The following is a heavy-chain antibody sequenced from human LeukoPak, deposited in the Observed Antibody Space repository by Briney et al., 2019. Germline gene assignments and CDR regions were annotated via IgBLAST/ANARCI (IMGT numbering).Heavy chain of an antibody. CDR3: ARASLSDYGDYYYYGMDV. D-gene: IGHD4-17*01. J-gene: IGHJ6*02. CDR2: IKQDGSDK. V-gene: IGHV3-7*01. CDR1: GFTFSSYW. Sequence: GGSLGLSCAASGFTFSSYWMSWVRQAPAKGLEWVANIKQDGSDKYYVDSVKGRFTISRDNAKNSLYLQMNSLRAEDTAVYYCARASLSDYGDYYYYGMDVWGQGTTVTVSS.